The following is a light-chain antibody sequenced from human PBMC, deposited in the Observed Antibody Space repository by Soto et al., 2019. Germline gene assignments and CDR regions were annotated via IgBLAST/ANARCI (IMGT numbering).Light chain of an antibody. V-gene: IGKV1-5*03. J-gene: IGKJ1*01. CDR3: QHYNSYSEA. CDR2: KAS. CDR1: QTISSW. Sequence: DIQMTHSPSTLSGSVGARVTLTCMASQTISSWLAWYQQKPGKAPKLLIYKASTLKSGVPSRFSGSGSGTEFTLTISSLQPDDFATYYCQHYNSYSEAFGQGTKVDIK.